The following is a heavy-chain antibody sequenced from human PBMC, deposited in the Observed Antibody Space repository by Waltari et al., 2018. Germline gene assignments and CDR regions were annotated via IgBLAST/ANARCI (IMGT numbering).Heavy chain of an antibody. J-gene: IGHJ4*02. CDR1: GFTFSSYS. CDR2: IISSSRSI. Sequence: EVQLVESGGGLVKPGGSLRLSCAASGFTFSSYSMNWVRQAPGKGLEWFSSIISSSRSIYYAASVKGRFTISRDNAKNSLYLQMNSLRAEDTAVYYCARELYGSGSYWGQGTLVTVSS. D-gene: IGHD3-10*01. V-gene: IGHV3-21*01. CDR3: ARELYGSGSY.